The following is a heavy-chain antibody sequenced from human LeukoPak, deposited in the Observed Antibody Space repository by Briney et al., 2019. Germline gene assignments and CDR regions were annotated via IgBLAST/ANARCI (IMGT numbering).Heavy chain of an antibody. Sequence: PSETLSLTCTVSGGSISSSSYYWGWIREPPGKGLEWIGSIYYSGSTYYNPSLKSRVTISVDTSKNQFSLKLSSVTAADTAVYYCARPLRQWLGGSAFDIWGQGTMVTVSS. CDR3: ARPLRQWLGGSAFDI. D-gene: IGHD6-19*01. CDR1: GGSISSSSYY. J-gene: IGHJ3*02. CDR2: IYYSGST. V-gene: IGHV4-39*01.